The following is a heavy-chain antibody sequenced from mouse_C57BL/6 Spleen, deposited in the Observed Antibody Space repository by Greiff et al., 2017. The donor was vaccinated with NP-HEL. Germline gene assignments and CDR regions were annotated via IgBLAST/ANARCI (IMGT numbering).Heavy chain of an antibody. CDR3: TTGDDGPSDDMDY. J-gene: IGHJ4*01. CDR2: IDPENGDT. V-gene: IGHV14-4*01. D-gene: IGHD2-12*01. Sequence: EVQLQQSGAELVRPGASVKLSCTASGFNIKDDYMHWVKQRPEQGLEWIGWIDPENGDTEYASKFQGKATITADTSSNTAYLQLSSLTSEDTAVYYCTTGDDGPSDDMDYWGQGTSVTVSS. CDR1: GFNIKDDY.